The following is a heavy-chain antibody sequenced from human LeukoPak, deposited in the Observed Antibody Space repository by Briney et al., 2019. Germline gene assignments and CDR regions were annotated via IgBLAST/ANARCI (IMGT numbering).Heavy chain of an antibody. V-gene: IGHV4-4*02. J-gene: IGHJ4*02. CDR3: ARDVSSSWYYFDY. D-gene: IGHD6-13*01. CDR2: IYHSGST. CDR1: GGSISSSNW. Sequence: SETLSLTCAVSGGSISSSNWWSWVRQPPGKGLEWIGEIYHSGSTNYNPSLKSRVTISVDKSKNQFSLKLSSVTAADTAVYYCARDVSSSWYYFDYWGQGTMVTVSS.